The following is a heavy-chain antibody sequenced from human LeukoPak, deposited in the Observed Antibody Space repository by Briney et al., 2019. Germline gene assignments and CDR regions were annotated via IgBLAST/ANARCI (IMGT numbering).Heavy chain of an antibody. CDR1: GFTFSAFA. CDR3: ASLRAAATGYYFGY. V-gene: IGHV3-23*01. Sequence: GGSLRLSCAGSGFTFSAFAMSWVRQAPGRGLEWVSSLSVSGGSTYYAGSVKGRFIISRDNSKNTVYLQMNNLSAEDTAIYYCASLRAAATGYYFGYWGQGTLVTVSS. CDR2: LSVSGGST. J-gene: IGHJ4*02. D-gene: IGHD6-13*01.